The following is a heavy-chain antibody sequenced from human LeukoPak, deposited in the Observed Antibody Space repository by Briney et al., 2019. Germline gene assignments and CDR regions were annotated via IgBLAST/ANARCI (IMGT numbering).Heavy chain of an antibody. V-gene: IGHV3-48*03. J-gene: IGHJ4*02. D-gene: IGHD1-26*01. CDR2: ISSSGSSL. CDR3: TTDHVGATVEFDS. Sequence: GGSLRLSCAASGITFCSYEMNWVRQAPGESLDWFSYISSSGSSLKYADSVQGRFTISRDNAKNSLYLQMDSLRAEDTAVYYCTTDHVGATVEFDSWGQGTLVTVCS. CDR1: GITFCSYE.